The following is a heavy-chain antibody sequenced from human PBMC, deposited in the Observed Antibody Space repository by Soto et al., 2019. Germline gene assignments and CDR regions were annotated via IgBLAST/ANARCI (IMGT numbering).Heavy chain of an antibody. J-gene: IGHJ3*02. V-gene: IGHV4-59*01. CDR2: IYYSGST. CDR3: ARSAWGYAFDI. Sequence: SETLSLTCTVSGGSINDFYWTWIRQPPGKGLEWIGYIYYSGSTNYNPSLKSRVTISLDTSKNQFSLKLSSVTAADTAVYYCARSAWGYAFDIWGRGTVVTVSS. D-gene: IGHD1-26*01. CDR1: GGSINDFY.